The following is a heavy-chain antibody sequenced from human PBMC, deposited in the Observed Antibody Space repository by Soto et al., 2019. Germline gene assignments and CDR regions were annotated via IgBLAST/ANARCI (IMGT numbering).Heavy chain of an antibody. CDR3: ARGGTAHYDLWSDPRGDWLAS. CDR1: GYTFTNYD. V-gene: IGHV1-8*01. Sequence: QVQLLQSGAEVKRPGASVKVSCRASGYTFTNYDVSWVRQAAGQGLEWMGWLSPATGKTKTTCLPQFRDRVSMTWDTSVATAYLEVLDLTSDDTAVYYCARGGTAHYDLWSDPRGDWLASWGQGTLVTVSS. J-gene: IGHJ5*01. CDR2: LSPATGKT. D-gene: IGHD3-3*01.